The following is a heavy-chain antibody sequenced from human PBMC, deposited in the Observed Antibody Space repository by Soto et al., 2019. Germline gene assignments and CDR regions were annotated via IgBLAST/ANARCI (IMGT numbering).Heavy chain of an antibody. CDR3: ARGSTTEKVDS. V-gene: IGHV4-30-4*08. J-gene: IGHJ4*02. CDR2: IYYSGST. CDR1: CGSISSGGYF. Sequence: SETLSLTCTFSCGSISSGGYFWSWIRQHPGKGLEWIGYIYYSGSTYYNPSLKSRVTISADTSMNQFSLALTSVTAADTAMYYCARGSTTEKVDSWGQGILVTVSS.